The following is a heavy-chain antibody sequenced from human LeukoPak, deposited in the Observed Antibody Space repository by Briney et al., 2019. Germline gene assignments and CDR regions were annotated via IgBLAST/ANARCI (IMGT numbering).Heavy chain of an antibody. V-gene: IGHV3-23*01. D-gene: IGHD6-13*01. CDR1: GFMFSKYA. J-gene: IGHJ4*02. CDR3: AKDFSSSSWIRFDY. CDR2: ISGSGFST. Sequence: GGSLRLSCEASGFMFSKYAMSWVRQTPGKGLEWVSAISGSGFSTFYADSVKGGFTISRDNTKSTLYLHMHSLSADDTALYYCAKDFSSSSWIRFDYWGQGALVTVSS.